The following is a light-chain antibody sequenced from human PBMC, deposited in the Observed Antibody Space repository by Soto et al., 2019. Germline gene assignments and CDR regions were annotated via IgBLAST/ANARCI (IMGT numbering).Light chain of an antibody. CDR3: AVWDDSLSGPYV. J-gene: IGLJ1*01. CDR1: SSNIGVNY. Sequence: QSVLSHPRSACWTPGHMITISCSGTSSNIGVNYVYWYQQLPGAAPKTVIYKNFHRPYGVPDRFSGSKSGTSASLAISGLRSEDEADYYRAVWDDSLSGPYVFGTGTKVTVL. V-gene: IGLV1-47*01. CDR2: KNF.